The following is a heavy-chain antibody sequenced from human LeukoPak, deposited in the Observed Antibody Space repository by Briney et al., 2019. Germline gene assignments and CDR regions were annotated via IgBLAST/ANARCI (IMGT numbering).Heavy chain of an antibody. CDR2: IYYSGST. CDR1: GGSISSDY. Sequence: SETLSLTCTVSGGSISSDYWSWIRQPPGKGLEWIGYIYYSGSTNYNPTLKSRVTISVDTSKNQFSLKLSSVTAADTAVYYCASEVAVTTSGDAFDIWGQGTMVTVSS. D-gene: IGHD4-17*01. J-gene: IGHJ3*02. V-gene: IGHV4-59*01. CDR3: ASEVAVTTSGDAFDI.